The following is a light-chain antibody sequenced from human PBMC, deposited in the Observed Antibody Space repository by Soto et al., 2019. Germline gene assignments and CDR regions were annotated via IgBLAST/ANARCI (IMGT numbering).Light chain of an antibody. J-gene: IGKJ2*01. V-gene: IGKV1-39*01. CDR2: SAS. Sequence: DIQMTQSPSSLSASVGDRVTITCRSSQNIESYLNWYQQKPGKAPKLLIHSASDLQRGVPSRFSGRGSGTDFTLSISSLQPEDCALYFCQQSYSPPYPFGQGTNLEIK. CDR3: QQSYSPPYP. CDR1: QNIESY.